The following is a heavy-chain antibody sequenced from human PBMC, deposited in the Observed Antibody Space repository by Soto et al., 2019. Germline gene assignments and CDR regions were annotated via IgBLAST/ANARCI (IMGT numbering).Heavy chain of an antibody. CDR1: GDSVSINTAA. CDR3: ARGVAGSGFDL. CDR2: TYYRSNWRH. D-gene: IGHD6-19*01. J-gene: IGHJ4*02. V-gene: IGHV6-1*01. Sequence: QTLSLNCAISGDSVSINTAAWNWIRSSPSRGLEWLGRTYYRSNWRHDYAVSVKSRITVNPDTSKNHFSLQLNSVTPDDTAVYYCARGVAGSGFDLWGQGTLVTVSS.